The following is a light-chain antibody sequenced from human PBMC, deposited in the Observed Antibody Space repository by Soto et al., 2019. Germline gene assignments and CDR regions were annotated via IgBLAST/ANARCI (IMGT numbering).Light chain of an antibody. CDR1: QRVSSSL. CDR3: QTYGDSLFT. Sequence: EIVLTQSPGTLSLSPGERATLSCRASQRVSSSLLAWYQQKPGQAPRPLISAASSRATGIPDRFSGGGSGTDLPLTISSLEPEDSAVYYCQTYGDSLFTFGPGTKV. V-gene: IGKV3-20*01. J-gene: IGKJ3*01. CDR2: AAS.